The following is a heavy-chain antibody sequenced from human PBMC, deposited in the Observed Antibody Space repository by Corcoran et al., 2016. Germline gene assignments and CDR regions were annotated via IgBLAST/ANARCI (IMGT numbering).Heavy chain of an antibody. Sequence: EVQLVESGGGLIQPGGSLRLSCAASGFTVSSNYMSWVRQAPGKGLEWVSVIYSGGSTSYAESVKGRFTISRENSKNTLYLQMNSLRAEDTAVYYCARDIREAVPYGMDVWGQGTTVTVSS. CDR3: ARDIREAVPYGMDV. CDR1: GFTVSSNY. CDR2: IYSGGST. V-gene: IGHV3-53*01. J-gene: IGHJ6*02. D-gene: IGHD6-25*01.